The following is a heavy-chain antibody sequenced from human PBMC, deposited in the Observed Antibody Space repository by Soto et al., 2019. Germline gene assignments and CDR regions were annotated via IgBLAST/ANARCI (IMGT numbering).Heavy chain of an antibody. CDR2: ISYDGSNK. V-gene: IGHV3-30*18. Sequence: PGGSLRLSCAASGFTFSSYGMHWVRQAPGKGLEWVAVISYDGSNKYYADSVKGRFTISRDNSKNTLYLQMNSLRAEDTAVYYCAKGEHQLLEYYYYGMDVWGQGTTVTVSS. D-gene: IGHD2-2*01. CDR3: AKGEHQLLEYYYYGMDV. J-gene: IGHJ6*02. CDR1: GFTFSSYG.